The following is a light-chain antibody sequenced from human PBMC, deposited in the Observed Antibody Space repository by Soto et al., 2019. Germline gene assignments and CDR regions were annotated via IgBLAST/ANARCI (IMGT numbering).Light chain of an antibody. CDR2: GAS. CDR1: QSVSSSY. Sequence: EIVFTQSPGALSLSPGERATLSCRASQSVSSSYLAWYQQKPGQAPSLLMYGASNRATGIPDRFSGSGSGTVFTLTISRLEPEDFAVYHCQQDGTSRWTFGQGTKVDVK. V-gene: IGKV3-20*01. J-gene: IGKJ1*01. CDR3: QQDGTSRWT.